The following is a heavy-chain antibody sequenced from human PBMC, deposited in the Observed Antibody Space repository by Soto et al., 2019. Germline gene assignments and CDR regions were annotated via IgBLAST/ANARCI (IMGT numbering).Heavy chain of an antibody. CDR3: AKDLVREADGKSFSDY. CDR2: ISYDGSNK. J-gene: IGHJ4*02. CDR1: GFTFSSYG. D-gene: IGHD6-13*01. Sequence: QVQLVESGGGVVQPGRSLRLSCAASGFTFSSYGMHWVRQAPGKGLEWVAVISYDGSNKYYADSVKGRFTISRDNSKNTLYLQMNSLRAEDTAVYYCAKDLVREADGKSFSDYWGQGTLVTVSS. V-gene: IGHV3-30*18.